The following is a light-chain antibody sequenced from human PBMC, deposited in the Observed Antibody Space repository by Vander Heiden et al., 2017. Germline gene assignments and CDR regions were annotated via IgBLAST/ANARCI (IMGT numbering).Light chain of an antibody. CDR2: KAT. V-gene: IGKV1-5*03. CDR3: QQYRTDWT. J-gene: IGKJ1*01. Sequence: DIQMTQSPSTLSASVGDTVTITCRASESVNMWLAWYQQQPGKATNVLIHKATTLKSGVPSRFSGSGFGTEFTLTISSLEPDDFATYYCQQYRTDWTFGQGTKVEI. CDR1: ESVNMW.